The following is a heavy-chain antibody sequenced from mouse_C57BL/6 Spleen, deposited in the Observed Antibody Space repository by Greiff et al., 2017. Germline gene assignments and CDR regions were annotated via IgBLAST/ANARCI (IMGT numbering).Heavy chain of an antibody. CDR2: ISDGGSYT. D-gene: IGHD2-2*01. J-gene: IGHJ3*01. CDR3: ARDGYWFAY. V-gene: IGHV5-4*01. CDR1: GFTFSSYA. Sequence: EVQGVESGGGLVKPGGSLKLSCAASGFTFSSYAMSWVRQTPEKRLEWVATISDGGSYTYYPDNVKGRFTISRDNAKNNLYLQMSHLKSEDTAMYYCARDGYWFAYWGQGTLDTVSA.